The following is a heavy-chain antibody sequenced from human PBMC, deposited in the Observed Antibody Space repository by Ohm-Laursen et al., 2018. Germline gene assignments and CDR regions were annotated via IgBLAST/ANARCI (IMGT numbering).Heavy chain of an antibody. D-gene: IGHD3-16*01. Sequence: SETLSLTCTVSGGSINSYYWSWIRQPPGKGLEWIGYIYSSGRTTYNPSLKSRLTISVDTSKTQFSLKLSSVTAADTAVYYCGGGSGNTGRFHFWSQGTLVTVSS. J-gene: IGHJ4*02. CDR1: GGSINSYY. CDR2: IYSSGRT. CDR3: GGGSGNTGRFHF. V-gene: IGHV4-59*01.